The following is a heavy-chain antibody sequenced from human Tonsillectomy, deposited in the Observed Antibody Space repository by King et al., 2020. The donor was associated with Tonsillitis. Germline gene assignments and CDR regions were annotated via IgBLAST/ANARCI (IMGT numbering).Heavy chain of an antibody. V-gene: IGHV3-72*01. J-gene: IGHJ4*02. Sequence: VQLVESGGGLVQPGGSLRLSCAASGLTFSDHYMDWVRQAPGKGLEWGCRTRNKANSYTTEYAASVKGRFTISRDDSKNSVYLQMNSLKTEDTAMYYCVSGVVGAADHWGQGTLVTVSS. CDR3: VSGVVGAADH. CDR1: GLTFSDHY. CDR2: TRNKANSYTT. D-gene: IGHD1-26*01.